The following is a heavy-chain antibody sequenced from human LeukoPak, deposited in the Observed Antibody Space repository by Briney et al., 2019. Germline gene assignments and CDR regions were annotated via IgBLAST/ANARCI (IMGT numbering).Heavy chain of an antibody. CDR3: ARGLSDDFWSFYQDY. J-gene: IGHJ4*02. CDR1: GYIFRSYG. CDR2: ISAYNGKT. D-gene: IGHD3-3*01. Sequence: ASVKVSCKASGYIFRSYGISWVRQAPGQGLEWMGWISAYNGKTNYAQMVQGRVTLTTDTSTSTAYMEMRGLISDDTAVYYCARGLSDDFWSFYQDYWGQGTLLIVSP. V-gene: IGHV1-18*01.